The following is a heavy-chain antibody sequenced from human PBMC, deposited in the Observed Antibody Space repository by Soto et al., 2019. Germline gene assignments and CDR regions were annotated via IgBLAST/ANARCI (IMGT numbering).Heavy chain of an antibody. Sequence: PGESLKISCRGSGYNYNLHWISWVRQKPGRGLEWMGIIYPGDSDTRYNPSFQGQVTISVDKSINTAYLQWDNLEASDTATYYCARHLRSYDFFQYYYGIDVWGQGSTVTVSS. V-gene: IGHV5-51*01. J-gene: IGHJ6*02. CDR3: ARHLRSYDFFQYYYGIDV. CDR2: IYPGDSDT. CDR1: GYNYNLHW. D-gene: IGHD3-16*01.